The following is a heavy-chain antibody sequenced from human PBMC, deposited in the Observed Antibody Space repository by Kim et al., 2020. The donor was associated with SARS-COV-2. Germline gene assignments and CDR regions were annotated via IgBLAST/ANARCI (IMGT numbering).Heavy chain of an antibody. J-gene: IGHJ4*02. Sequence: SETLSLTCAVYGGSFRGYYWTWIRQSPGKGLEWIGEINHSGSTKYSPSLKSRVTMSVNTSKNQFSLKLTSVTAADTAIYYCARVEAGGGDLAAGGTDSWGQGTPVTVSS. D-gene: IGHD3-16*01. CDR3: ARVEAGGGDLAAGGTDS. V-gene: IGHV4-34*01. CDR2: INHSGST. CDR1: GGSFRGYY.